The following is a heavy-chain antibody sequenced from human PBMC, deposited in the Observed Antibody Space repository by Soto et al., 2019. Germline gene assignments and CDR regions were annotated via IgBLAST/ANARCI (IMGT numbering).Heavy chain of an antibody. D-gene: IGHD3-10*01. J-gene: IGHJ5*01. CDR3: AGDQWFGEPRSQYNWFDS. Sequence: VQLQESGPGLVKPSQTLSLSCAVSGGSISIGGYYWSWIRQHPGKGLEWIGYIYYTGTTYYKSSLKSRVIMSVDTSKNQFYLNLTSVTAADTAVYYCAGDQWFGEPRSQYNWFDSWGQGILVTVAS. V-gene: IGHV4-31*11. CDR2: IYYTGTT. CDR1: GGSISIGGYY.